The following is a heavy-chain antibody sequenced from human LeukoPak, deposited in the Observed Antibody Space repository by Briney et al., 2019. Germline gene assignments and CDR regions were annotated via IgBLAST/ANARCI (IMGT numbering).Heavy chain of an antibody. V-gene: IGHV3-66*02. J-gene: IGHJ6*02. CDR1: EFSVSSNY. Sequence: AGSLSFSCAASEFSVSSNYMNWLRQAPGQGLEWFSVIYSDGATFYADSVKGRFTISRDSSSNTLFAQMNSLKPEDTGVYYCAGESGLRNGVDVWGLGTTVTVSS. CDR2: IYSDGAT. D-gene: IGHD2-8*01. CDR3: AGESGLRNGVDV.